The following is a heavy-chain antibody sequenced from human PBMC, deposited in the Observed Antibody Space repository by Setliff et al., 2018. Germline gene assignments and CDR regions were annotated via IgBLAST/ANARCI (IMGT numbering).Heavy chain of an antibody. CDR3: ALFGDRDNFPI. V-gene: IGHV3-20*04. J-gene: IGHJ3*02. D-gene: IGHD3-16*01. CDR1: GFTFGAHG. Sequence: GGSLRLSCAASGFTFGAHGMNWVRQVPGKGLEWVSTINWDGRTRGYADSVKGRFTISRDNDKNSLYLQMNSLRAEDTALYYCALFGDRDNFPIWGQGTMVTVSS. CDR2: INWDGRTR.